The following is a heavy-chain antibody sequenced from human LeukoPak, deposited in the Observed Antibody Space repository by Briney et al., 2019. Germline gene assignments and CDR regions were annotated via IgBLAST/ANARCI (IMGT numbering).Heavy chain of an antibody. V-gene: IGHV3-9*01. D-gene: IGHD4-17*01. CDR1: GFTFDDYA. CDR3: ARRGTTFDY. CDR2: ISWNSGSI. J-gene: IGHJ4*02. Sequence: GGSLRLSCAASGFTFDDYAMHWVRQAPGKGLEWVSGISWNSGSIGYADSVKGRFTISRDNAKNSLYLQMNSLRAEDTAVYYCARRGTTFDYWGQGTLVTVSS.